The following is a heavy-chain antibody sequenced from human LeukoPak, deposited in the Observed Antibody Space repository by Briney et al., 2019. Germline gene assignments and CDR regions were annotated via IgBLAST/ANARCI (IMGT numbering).Heavy chain of an antibody. CDR2: IIPIFGTA. D-gene: IGHD4-17*01. CDR1: GGTFSSYA. Sequence: SVKASCKASGGTFSSYAISWVRQAPGQGLEWMGRIIPIFGTANYAQKFQGRVTITTDESTSTAYMELSSLRSEDTAVYYCARSGAYGDSTGAIDYWGQGTLVTVSS. CDR3: ARSGAYGDSTGAIDY. V-gene: IGHV1-69*05. J-gene: IGHJ4*02.